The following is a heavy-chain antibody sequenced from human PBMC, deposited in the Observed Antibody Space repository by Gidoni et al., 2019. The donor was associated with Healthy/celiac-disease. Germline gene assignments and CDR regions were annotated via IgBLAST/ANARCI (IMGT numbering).Heavy chain of an antibody. CDR2: ISGSGGST. CDR1: GFTFSSYA. V-gene: IGHV3-23*01. CDR3: AKGKFLGYCSSTSCYTGAFDI. D-gene: IGHD2-2*02. J-gene: IGHJ3*02. Sequence: EVQLLESGGGLVQPGGSLRLSCAASGFTFSSYAMSWVRQAPGKGLEWVSAISGSGGSTYYADSVKGRFTISRDNSKNTLYLQMNSLRAEDTAVYYCAKGKFLGYCSSTSCYTGAFDIWGQGTMVTVSS.